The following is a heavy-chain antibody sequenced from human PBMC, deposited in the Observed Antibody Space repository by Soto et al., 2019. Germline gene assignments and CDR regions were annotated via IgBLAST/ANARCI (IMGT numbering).Heavy chain of an antibody. CDR3: AKDGCSSTSCYVDYYYYGMDV. Sequence: PGGSLRLSCAASGFTFSSYAMSWVRQAPGKGLEWVSAISGSGGSTYYADSAKGRFTISRDNSKNTLYLQMNSLRAEDTAVYYCAKDGCSSTSCYVDYYYYGMDVWGQGTTVTVSS. CDR2: ISGSGGST. D-gene: IGHD2-2*01. CDR1: GFTFSSYA. V-gene: IGHV3-23*01. J-gene: IGHJ6*02.